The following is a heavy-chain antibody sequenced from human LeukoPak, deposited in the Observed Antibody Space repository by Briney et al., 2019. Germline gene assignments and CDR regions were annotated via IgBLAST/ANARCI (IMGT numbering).Heavy chain of an antibody. D-gene: IGHD1-26*01. J-gene: IGHJ4*02. V-gene: IGHV3-23*01. CDR2: TSGSGGST. CDR1: GFTFSSYA. CDR3: AKAGGVGSFDY. Sequence: GGSLRLSCAASGFTFSSYAMSWVRQAPGKGLEWVSATSGSGGSTYYADSVKGRFTISRDNSKSTLYLQMNSLRAEDTAVYYCAKAGGVGSFDYWGQGTLVTVSS.